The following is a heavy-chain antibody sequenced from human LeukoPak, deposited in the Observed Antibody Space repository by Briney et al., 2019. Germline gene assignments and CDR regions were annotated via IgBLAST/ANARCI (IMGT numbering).Heavy chain of an antibody. V-gene: IGHV4-39*07. D-gene: IGHD5-18*01. J-gene: IGHJ4*02. CDR1: GGSISSYY. CDR2: IYYSGST. CDR3: ARVGWTAMVTLSGFGFFDY. Sequence: PSETLSLTCTVSGGSISSYYWGWIRQPPGKGLEWIGSIYYSGSTYYNPSLKGRVTISVDTSKNQFSLKLSSVTAADTAVYYCARVGWTAMVTLSGFGFFDYWGQGTLVTVSS.